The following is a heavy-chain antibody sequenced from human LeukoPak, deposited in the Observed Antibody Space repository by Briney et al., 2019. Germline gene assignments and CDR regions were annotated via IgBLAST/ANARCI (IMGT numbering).Heavy chain of an antibody. CDR1: GFTFRSYG. V-gene: IGHV3-30*02. Sequence: GGSLRLSCAASGFTFRSYGMHWVRQAPGKGLEWVAFIRYDGGNKYYADSVKGRFTISRDNSKNTLYLQMNSLRAEDTAVYYCAKGGDYIDYYYMDVWGKGTTVTVSS. CDR3: AKGGDYIDYYYMDV. CDR2: IRYDGGNK. J-gene: IGHJ6*03. D-gene: IGHD4-17*01.